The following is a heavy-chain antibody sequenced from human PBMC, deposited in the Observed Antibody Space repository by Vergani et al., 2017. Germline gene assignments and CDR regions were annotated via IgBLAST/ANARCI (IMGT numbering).Heavy chain of an antibody. D-gene: IGHD1-26*01. CDR1: GFTFSSYA. Sequence: EVQLLESGGGLVQPGGSLRLSCAASGFTFSSYAMSWVRRAPGKGLGWVSAISVSGGSTYYADAGKGRLTISRDNPKNTRNLQMNNLRAEDTAVYYCAKGKVGAPLPFDYWGQGTLVTVSS. V-gene: IGHV3-23*01. CDR2: ISVSGGST. J-gene: IGHJ4*02. CDR3: AKGKVGAPLPFDY.